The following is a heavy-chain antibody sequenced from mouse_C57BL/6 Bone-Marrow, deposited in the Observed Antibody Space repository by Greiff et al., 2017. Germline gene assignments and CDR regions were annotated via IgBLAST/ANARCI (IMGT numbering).Heavy chain of an antibody. CDR3: ATLSKGAFDY. Sequence: QVQLQQPGAELVKPGASVKVSCKASGYTFTSYWMHWVKQRPGQGLEWIGRIHPADGDTNYNQKFKGKATLTVDKSSSTAYMQLSSLASEDSAVYCCATLSKGAFDYWGQGTSVTVSA. CDR2: IHPADGDT. CDR1: GYTFTSYW. D-gene: IGHD3-2*02. V-gene: IGHV1-74*04. J-gene: IGHJ4*01.